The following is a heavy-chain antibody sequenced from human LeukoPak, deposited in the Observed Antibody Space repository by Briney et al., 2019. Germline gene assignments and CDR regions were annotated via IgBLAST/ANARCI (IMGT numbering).Heavy chain of an antibody. Sequence: GSLRLSCAASGFTFSSYSMNWVRQAPGKGLEWIGRIYTSGSTNYNPSLKSRVTMSVDTSKNQFSLKLSSVTAADTAAYYCARAIVGAIPYYFDYWGQGTLVTVSS. CDR1: GFTFSSYS. CDR2: IYTSGST. D-gene: IGHD1-26*01. CDR3: ARAIVGAIPYYFDY. V-gene: IGHV4-4*07. J-gene: IGHJ4*02.